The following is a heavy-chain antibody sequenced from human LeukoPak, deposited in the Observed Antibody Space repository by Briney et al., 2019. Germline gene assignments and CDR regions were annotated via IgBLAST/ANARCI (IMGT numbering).Heavy chain of an antibody. CDR1: GFTFSNYW. CDR2: IKGDGSEK. V-gene: IGHV3-7*01. Sequence: GSLRLSCAASGFTFSNYWMTWVRQAPGKGLEWVANIKGDGSEKYYVDSVKGRLTISRDNAKNSLFLQMNSLRVEDTGVYYCARDPGAATCNDYWGQGTLVTVSS. D-gene: IGHD2-15*01. CDR3: ARDPGAATCNDY. J-gene: IGHJ4*02.